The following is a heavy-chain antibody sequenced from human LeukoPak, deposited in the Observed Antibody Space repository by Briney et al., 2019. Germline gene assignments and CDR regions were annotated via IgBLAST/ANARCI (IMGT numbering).Heavy chain of an antibody. V-gene: IGHV3-21*01. J-gene: IGHJ6*03. CDR3: ARGGREQQLPQIQYYYYYYMDV. D-gene: IGHD6-13*01. CDR1: GFTFSSYS. Sequence: PGGSLRLSCAASGFTFSSYSMNWVRQAPGKGLEWVSSISSSSRYIYYADSVKGRFTISRDNAKNSLYLQMNSLRAEDTAVYYCARGGREQQLPQIQYYYYYYMDVWGKGTTVTVSS. CDR2: ISSSSRYI.